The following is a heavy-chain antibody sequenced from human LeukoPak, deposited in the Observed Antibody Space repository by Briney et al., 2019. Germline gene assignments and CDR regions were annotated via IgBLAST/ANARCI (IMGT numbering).Heavy chain of an antibody. CDR2: INSDGSGT. D-gene: IGHD1-26*01. Sequence: PGGCLRLSCAASGFTFSSNWMHWVRQGPGKGLVLVSRINSDGSGTSYADSVKGRFTISRDNAKNTLYLQMKSLRGEDTAVYYCARAGEGLLAYSFDIWGQGTMVTVSS. CDR3: ARAGEGLLAYSFDI. J-gene: IGHJ3*02. CDR1: GFTFSSNW. V-gene: IGHV3-74*01.